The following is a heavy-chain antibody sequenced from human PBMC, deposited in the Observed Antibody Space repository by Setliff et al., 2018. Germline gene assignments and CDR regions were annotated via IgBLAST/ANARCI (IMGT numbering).Heavy chain of an antibody. J-gene: IGHJ6*03. D-gene: IGHD1-1*01. V-gene: IGHV3-15*01. CDR3: TSAKLERRTGHHYYMDV. CDR1: GLTFSHAW. CDR2: IRSRDDGGTT. Sequence: GGSLRLSCAASGLTFSHAWMTWVRQSPGKGLEWVGRIRSRDDGGTTDYAAPVKGRFTFSRDDSKNTLYLQMNNLKTEDTATYYCTSAKLERRTGHHYYMDVWGKGTTVTVSS.